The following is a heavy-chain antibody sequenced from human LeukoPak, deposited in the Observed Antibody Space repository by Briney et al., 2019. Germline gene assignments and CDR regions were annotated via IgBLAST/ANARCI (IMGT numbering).Heavy chain of an antibody. D-gene: IGHD3-3*01. CDR3: HYDFWSGYYVFDY. V-gene: IGHV3-23*01. CDR1: TFTFNSYA. J-gene: IGHJ4*02. Sequence: GGSLRLSCAASTFTFNSYAVSWVRQAPGKGLEWISAISSSGDLTFYADSVKGRFTIPRDNSKNMLHLQMDSLRAEDTAVYYCHYDFWSGYYVFDYWGQGTLVTVSS. CDR2: ISSSGDLT.